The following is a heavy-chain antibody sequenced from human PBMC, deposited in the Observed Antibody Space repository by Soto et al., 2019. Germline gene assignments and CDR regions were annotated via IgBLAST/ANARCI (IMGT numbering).Heavy chain of an antibody. Sequence: PVGSLRLSCAASGFTFSSYAMSWVRQAPGKGLGWGSAFSGSGGSTYYADSVKGRFTISRDNSKNTLYLQMNSLRAEGTAVYYCAKEAAAAGTGDAFDIWGQGTMVTVSS. CDR3: AKEAAAAGTGDAFDI. CDR2: FSGSGGST. D-gene: IGHD6-13*01. V-gene: IGHV3-23*01. J-gene: IGHJ3*02. CDR1: GFTFSSYA.